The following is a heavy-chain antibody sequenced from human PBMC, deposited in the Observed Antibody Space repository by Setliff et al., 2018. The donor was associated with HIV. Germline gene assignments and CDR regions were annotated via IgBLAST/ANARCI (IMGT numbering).Heavy chain of an antibody. D-gene: IGHD1-1*01. CDR1: GGSISSYY. CDR2: VYYSGST. V-gene: IGHV4-59*08. Sequence: PSETLSLTCTVSGGSISSYYWSWIRQPPGKGLEWIGYVYYSGSTKYNPYLKSRVTISVDTSKNQFSLKLNAVTAADTAVYYCARRPPLTTGREYYFDFWGQGTLVTVSS. J-gene: IGHJ4*02. CDR3: ARRPPLTTGREYYFDF.